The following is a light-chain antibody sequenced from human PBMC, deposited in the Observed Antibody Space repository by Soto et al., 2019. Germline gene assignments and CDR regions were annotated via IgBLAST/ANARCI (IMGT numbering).Light chain of an antibody. Sequence: EIVLTQSPGTLSLSPGERATLSCRASQSVSSNNLAWYQQKPGQAPRLLIYGASRRATGIPDRFSGSGSGTVFPTTIDRLEPEDFAVYSCQQYAASPPSFGHGTKVDIK. CDR3: QQYAASPPS. CDR2: GAS. J-gene: IGKJ3*01. CDR1: QSVSSNN. V-gene: IGKV3-20*01.